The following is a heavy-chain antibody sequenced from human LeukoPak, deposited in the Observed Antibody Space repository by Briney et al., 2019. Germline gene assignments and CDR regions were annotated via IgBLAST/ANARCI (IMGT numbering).Heavy chain of an antibody. J-gene: IGHJ6*03. CDR3: ARGPSGYCSSTSCYHYYYYMDV. CDR1: GGSISSYY. D-gene: IGHD2-2*01. CDR2: IYTSGST. Sequence: SETLSLTCTVSGGSISSYYWSWIRQPAGKGLEWIGRIYTSGSTNYNPSLKSRVTMSVDTSKNQFSLKLSSVTAADTAVYYCARGPSGYCSSTSCYHYYYYMDVWGKGTTVTVSS. V-gene: IGHV4-4*07.